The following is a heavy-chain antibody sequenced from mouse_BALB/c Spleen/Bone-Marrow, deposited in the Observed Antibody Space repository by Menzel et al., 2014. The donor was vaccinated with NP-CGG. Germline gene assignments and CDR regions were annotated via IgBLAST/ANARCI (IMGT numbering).Heavy chain of an antibody. D-gene: IGHD1-1*01. CDR3: LRLYYYGNFAY. CDR2: INPDSSTT. V-gene: IGHV4-1*02. CDR1: GFDFSRYW. Sequence: EVMLVESGGGLVQPGGSLKLSCAASGFDFSRYWMSWVRQAPGKGLEWIGEINPDSSTTNYTPSLKDKFIISRDSAKNTLYLQMSKVRSEDTALYYCLRLYYYGNFAYWGQGTLVTVSA. J-gene: IGHJ3*01.